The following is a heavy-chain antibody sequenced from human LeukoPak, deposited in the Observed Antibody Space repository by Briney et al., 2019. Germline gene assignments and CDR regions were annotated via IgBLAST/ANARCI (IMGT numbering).Heavy chain of an antibody. D-gene: IGHD6-13*01. J-gene: IGHJ4*02. CDR3: AKDRGSSWTGFFDY. Sequence: GSLRLSCAASGFTFSSYGMHWVRQAPGKGLEWVAVISYDGSNKYYADSVKGRFTISRDNSKNTLYLQMNSLRAEDTAVYYCAKDRGSSWTGFFDYWGQGTLVTVPS. CDR1: GFTFSSYG. V-gene: IGHV3-30*18. CDR2: ISYDGSNK.